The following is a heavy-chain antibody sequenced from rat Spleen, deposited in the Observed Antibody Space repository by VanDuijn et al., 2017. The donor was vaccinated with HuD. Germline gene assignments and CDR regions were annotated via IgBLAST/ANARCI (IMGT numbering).Heavy chain of an antibody. CDR2: ITNTGDST. D-gene: IGHD1-4*01. J-gene: IGHJ2*01. V-gene: IGHV5-31*01. CDR3: SPLPGRNLAY. Sequence: EVQLVESGGGLVQPGGSLKLSCVASGITFTNYWMTWIRQAPGKGLEWIASITNTGDSTYYQDSVKGRFTISRNNAKSTLYLQMSSLRSEDTATYYCSPLPGRNLAYWGQGVVVTVSS. CDR1: GITFTNYW.